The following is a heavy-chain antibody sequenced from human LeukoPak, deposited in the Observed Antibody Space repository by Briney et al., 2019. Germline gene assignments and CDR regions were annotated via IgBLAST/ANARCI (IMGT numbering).Heavy chain of an antibody. Sequence: PGGTLRLSCAASGFTFSSYGMSWVRQAPGKGLEWVSAISGSGGSTYYADSVKGRFTISRDNSKNTLYLQMNSLRAEDTALYYCAREIYDSSGSDYWGQGTLVTVSS. CDR1: GFTFSSYG. J-gene: IGHJ4*02. D-gene: IGHD3-22*01. CDR3: AREIYDSSGSDY. CDR2: ISGSGGST. V-gene: IGHV3-23*01.